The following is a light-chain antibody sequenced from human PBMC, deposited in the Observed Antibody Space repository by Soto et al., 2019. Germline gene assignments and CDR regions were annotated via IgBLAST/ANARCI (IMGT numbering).Light chain of an antibody. V-gene: IGKV3-15*01. Sequence: EIVMTQSPATLSVSPGERATLSCRASQSISSRLAWYQHKPGQAPRLLIYGASSRATGISVRFSGSGSGTEFTLTISNLQSEDFAVYYCQQYYRWRTFGQGTKVEF. CDR2: GAS. CDR1: QSISSR. CDR3: QQYYRWRT. J-gene: IGKJ1*01.